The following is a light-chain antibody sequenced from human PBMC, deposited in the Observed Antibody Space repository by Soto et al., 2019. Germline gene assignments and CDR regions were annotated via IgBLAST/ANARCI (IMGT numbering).Light chain of an antibody. J-gene: IGKJ1*01. CDR1: QSIGSW. Sequence: DIQMTQSPSTLSASVGDRVTVTCRASQSIGSWVAWYQQKPGKAPNLLIYKASTLENGVPSRFSGTGSGTEFTFTISSLQPDDFANDYCQQYSPYSARTFGQGTKVEVK. CDR2: KAS. CDR3: QQYSPYSART. V-gene: IGKV1-5*03.